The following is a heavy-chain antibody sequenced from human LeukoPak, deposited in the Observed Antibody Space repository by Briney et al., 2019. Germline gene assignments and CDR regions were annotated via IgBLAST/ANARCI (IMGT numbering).Heavy chain of an antibody. CDR2: ISGPGRTT. V-gene: IGHV3-23*01. CDR3: AKAGARRMSYYDILTGYSHIDY. CDR1: GFTFSSYG. Sequence: SGGSLRLSCAASGFTFSSYGMTWVRQAPGKGLEWVSAISGPGRTTYYADSVMGRFTISRDNSKNTLYLQMNSLRAEDTAVYYCAKAGARRMSYYDILTGYSHIDYWGQGTLVTVSS. J-gene: IGHJ4*02. D-gene: IGHD3-9*01.